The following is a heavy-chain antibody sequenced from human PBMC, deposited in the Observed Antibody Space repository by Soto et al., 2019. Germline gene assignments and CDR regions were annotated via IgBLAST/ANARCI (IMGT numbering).Heavy chain of an antibody. CDR3: ARAKTTAVTGAPRYYYYGIDV. J-gene: IGHJ6*02. CDR2: MKPNSGNT. Sequence: ASVKVSCKASGYTFTSYDIHSVRQATGQGLAWMGCMKPNSGNTVYAQKFQGRVTMTRNTSISTAYMELSSLRSEDTAVYYCARAKTTAVTGAPRYYYYGIDVWGQGTTVTVSS. CDR1: GYTFTSYD. V-gene: IGHV1-8*01. D-gene: IGHD1-20*01.